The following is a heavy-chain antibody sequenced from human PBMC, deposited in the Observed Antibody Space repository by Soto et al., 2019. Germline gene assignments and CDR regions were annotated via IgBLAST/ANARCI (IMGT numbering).Heavy chain of an antibody. CDR2: INHSGST. J-gene: IGHJ4*02. CDR1: DGSMNSDSSY. V-gene: IGHV4-39*01. D-gene: IGHD3-22*01. CDR3: ARLGGYVSVGYYYLWDS. Sequence: QLQLQESGPGLVKPSETLSLTCRASDGSMNSDSSYWGWIRQPPGKGLEWIGVINHSGSTYHNLSLKGRVTMSVDASRNQFSLKLTSMTAADTAVYYCARLGGYVSVGYYYLWDSWGQGTLVTVSS.